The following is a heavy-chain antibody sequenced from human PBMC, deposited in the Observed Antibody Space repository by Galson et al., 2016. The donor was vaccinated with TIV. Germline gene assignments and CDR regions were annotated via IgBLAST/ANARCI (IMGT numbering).Heavy chain of an antibody. Sequence: SLRLSCAASGFTFGDYTMHWVRQTPGKGLEWVSFIVWDGANKYYSDSVKGRFTISRDNSKNSLYLQMNSLRPEDTALYYCAKGGAAAEYYGMDVWGQGTTVTVSS. J-gene: IGHJ6*02. CDR3: AKGGAAAEYYGMDV. V-gene: IGHV3-43*01. CDR1: GFTFGDYT. D-gene: IGHD6-13*01. CDR2: IVWDGANK.